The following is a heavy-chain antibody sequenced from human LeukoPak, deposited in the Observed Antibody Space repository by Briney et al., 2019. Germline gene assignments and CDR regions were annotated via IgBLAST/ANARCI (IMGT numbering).Heavy chain of an antibody. V-gene: IGHV1-3*01. CDR2: INAGNGNT. Sequence: ASVKVSCKASGYTFSTYAMHWVRQAPGQRLEWMGWINAGNGNTKYSQKFQGRVTITRDTSASTAYMELSSLRSEDTAVYYCARDGAYYDILTGNNWFDPWGQGTLVTVSS. CDR1: GYTFSTYA. CDR3: ARDGAYYDILTGNNWFDP. D-gene: IGHD3-9*01. J-gene: IGHJ5*02.